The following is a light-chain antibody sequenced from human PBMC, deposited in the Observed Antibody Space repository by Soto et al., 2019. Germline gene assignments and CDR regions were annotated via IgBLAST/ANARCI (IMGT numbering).Light chain of an antibody. Sequence: EIVMTHSPATLSVSPGERATLSCRASQSVSNNLAWYQQKPGQAPRLLIYGASTRATAIPARFSGSGSGTEFTLTISSLQSEEFAVYFCQQYDNWPYTFGQVTKLEIK. J-gene: IGKJ2*01. V-gene: IGKV3-15*01. CDR3: QQYDNWPYT. CDR1: QSVSNN. CDR2: GAS.